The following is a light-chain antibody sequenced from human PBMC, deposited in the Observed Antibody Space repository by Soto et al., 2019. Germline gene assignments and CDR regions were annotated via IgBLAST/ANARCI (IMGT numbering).Light chain of an antibody. CDR1: TSNIGTFY. Sequence: QSVMTEPPSTPSTPGQTVTISCSGSTSNIGTFYVYWYQHLPGTAPKLLIYIGDQRASGVSDRFSASKSGTSASLAISGLRSDDEADYYCAAWDDDLNAYVFGSGTKVTVL. V-gene: IGLV1-47*02. CDR3: AAWDDDLNAYV. J-gene: IGLJ1*01. CDR2: IGD.